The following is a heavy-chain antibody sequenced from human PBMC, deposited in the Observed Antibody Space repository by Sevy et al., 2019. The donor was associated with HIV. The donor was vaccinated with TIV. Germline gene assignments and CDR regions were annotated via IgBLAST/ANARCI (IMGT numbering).Heavy chain of an antibody. CDR3: ARVVTGRFWCGYTFRYGMDV. CDR1: GYTFTSYD. D-gene: IGHD3-3*01. J-gene: IGHJ6*02. V-gene: IGHV1-8*01. Sequence: ASVKVSCKASGYTFTSYDINWVRQATGQGLEWMGWMNPNSGNKGYAQTFQGRVTMTRNTSISTAYMELSSLRSEDTAVYYCARVVTGRFWCGYTFRYGMDVWGQGTTVTVSS. CDR2: MNPNSGNK.